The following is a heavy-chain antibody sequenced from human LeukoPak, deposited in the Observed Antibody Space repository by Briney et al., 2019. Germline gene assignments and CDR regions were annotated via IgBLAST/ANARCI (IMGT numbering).Heavy chain of an antibody. V-gene: IGHV1-8*02. J-gene: IGHJ4*02. CDR3: ARAPMGTAALY. Sequence: ASVKVSCKASGYTFTSYGISWVRQAPGQGLEWMGWMSPVSGIGGSAQRFQGRVTLTRDTSISTAYMEVSSLRSGDTAFYYCARAPMGTAALYWGQGTLVTVSS. CDR2: MSPVSGIG. CDR1: GYTFTSYG. D-gene: IGHD2-2*01.